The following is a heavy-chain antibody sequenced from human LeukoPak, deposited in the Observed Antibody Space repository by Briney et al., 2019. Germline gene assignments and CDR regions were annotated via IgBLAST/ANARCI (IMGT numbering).Heavy chain of an antibody. V-gene: IGHV3-30*18. J-gene: IGHJ4*02. CDR2: ISFDGSNK. Sequence: PGGSLRLSCAASGFTFSRYGIHWVRQAPGKGLEWVAVISFDGSNKYYADSVKGRFTISRDNSKNTLYLQMNSLRAEDTAVYYCAKVGVDQAYFDYWGRGTLVTVSS. CDR3: AKVGVDQAYFDY. D-gene: IGHD3-3*01. CDR1: GFTFSRYG.